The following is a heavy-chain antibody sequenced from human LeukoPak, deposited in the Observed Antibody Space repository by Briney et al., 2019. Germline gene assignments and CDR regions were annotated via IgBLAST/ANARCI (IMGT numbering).Heavy chain of an antibody. CDR3: ARRGPTIAAAVADFDY. J-gene: IGHJ4*02. CDR1: GGSISSRNYY. Sequence: SETLSLTCTVSGGSISSRNYYWGWIRQPLGKGLEWIGNIYYSGSTYYNPSLKSRVTISVDTSKNQFSLKLSSVNVADTAVYYCARRGPTIAAAVADFDYWGQGTLVAVSS. CDR2: IYYSGST. V-gene: IGHV4-39*01. D-gene: IGHD6-13*01.